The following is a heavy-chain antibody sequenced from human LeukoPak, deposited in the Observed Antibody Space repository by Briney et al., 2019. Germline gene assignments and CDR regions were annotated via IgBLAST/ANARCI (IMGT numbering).Heavy chain of an antibody. CDR1: GGSITGSSDY. V-gene: IGHV4-39*01. D-gene: IGHD1-26*01. Sequence: SETLSLTCTVSGGSITGSSDYWGWIRQPPGKGLQWIGTVYYNGATQYNPSLKSRVTVSVDTSKNQFSLKLTSVTAADTAVYYCAREDRVGATTGSDHWGQGTLVTVSS. J-gene: IGHJ4*02. CDR3: AREDRVGATTGSDH. CDR2: VYYNGAT.